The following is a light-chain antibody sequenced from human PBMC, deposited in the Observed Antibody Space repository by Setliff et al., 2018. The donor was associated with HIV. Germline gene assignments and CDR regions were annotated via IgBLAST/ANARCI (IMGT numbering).Light chain of an antibody. V-gene: IGLV7-46*01. CDR3: FLSYSGARRV. Sequence: VVTQEPSLTVSPGGTVTLTCGSSTGAVTSGHYPYWFQQKPGQAPRTLIHDTSNKHSWTPARFSGSLLGGKAALTLSGAQPEDEAAYYCFLSYSGARRVFGGGTKVTVL. CDR2: DTS. J-gene: IGLJ3*02. CDR1: TGAVTSGHY.